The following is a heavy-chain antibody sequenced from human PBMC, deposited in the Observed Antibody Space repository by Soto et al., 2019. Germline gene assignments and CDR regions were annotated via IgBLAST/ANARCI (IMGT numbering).Heavy chain of an antibody. CDR1: GYSFTSYG. D-gene: IGHD3-3*02. Sequence: QVPLVQSGAEVKKPGASVKVSCKASGYSFTSYGISWVRQAPGQGLEWMGWISAYNGNTNYAQKLQGRVTMTTDTSTSTAYMELRSLRSDDTAVYYCAREPTIRYYYYYMDVWGKGTTVTVSS. CDR3: AREPTIRYYYYYMDV. J-gene: IGHJ6*03. V-gene: IGHV1-18*01. CDR2: ISAYNGNT.